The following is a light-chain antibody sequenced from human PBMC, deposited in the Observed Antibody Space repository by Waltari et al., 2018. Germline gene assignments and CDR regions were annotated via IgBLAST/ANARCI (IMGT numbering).Light chain of an antibody. CDR3: QQDNNWPPMYT. V-gene: IGKV3-15*01. Sequence: AGQSVGSNLAGDQRKPGHAPRRLIYGESNRTTGIPARLSGSGSVTEFTLTISSRQFEYFAVYYCQQDNNWPPMYTFGQGTKLEIK. J-gene: IGKJ2*01. CDR2: GES. CDR1: QSVGSN.